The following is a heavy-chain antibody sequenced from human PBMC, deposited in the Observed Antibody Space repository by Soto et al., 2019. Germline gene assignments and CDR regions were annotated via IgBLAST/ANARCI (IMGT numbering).Heavy chain of an antibody. CDR2: IRGDGTDT. Sequence: HPGGSLRLSCAASGFTFSSYWMHWVRQVPGKGLVWLSRIRGDGTDTDYADSVKGRFTISRDSVENTLYLQMNSLRAEDTAVYYCARGLSGYYGFDYWGQGTLVTVSS. CDR3: ARGLSGYYGFDY. D-gene: IGHD5-12*01. CDR1: GFTFSSYW. J-gene: IGHJ4*02. V-gene: IGHV3-74*01.